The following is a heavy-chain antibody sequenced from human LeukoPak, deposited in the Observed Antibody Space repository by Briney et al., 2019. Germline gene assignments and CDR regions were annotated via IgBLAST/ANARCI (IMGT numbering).Heavy chain of an antibody. CDR2: ISYDGSNK. CDR3: ARAPDLIAVASYFDY. CDR1: GGTFSSYA. V-gene: IGHV3-30-3*01. J-gene: IGHJ4*02. D-gene: IGHD6-19*01. Sequence: SCKASGGTFSSYAISWVRQAPGKGLEWVAVISYDGSNKYYADSVKGRFTISRDNSKNTLYLQMNSLRAEDTAVYYCARAPDLIAVASYFDYWGQGTLVTVSS.